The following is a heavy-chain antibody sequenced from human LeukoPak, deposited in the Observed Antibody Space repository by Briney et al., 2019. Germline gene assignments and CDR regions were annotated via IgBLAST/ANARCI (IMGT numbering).Heavy chain of an antibody. CDR2: IKPDGGEK. D-gene: IGHD6-6*01. Sequence: GGSLRLSCAASGFAFSSYWMSWVRQAPGKGLQWVANIKPDGGEKYYVDSVKGRFTISRDDAKNSLYLQMNSLRVEDTAVYYCARDIAHSSSSDRWGQGTLVTVSS. J-gene: IGHJ4*02. CDR1: GFAFSSYW. CDR3: ARDIAHSSSSDR. V-gene: IGHV3-7*01.